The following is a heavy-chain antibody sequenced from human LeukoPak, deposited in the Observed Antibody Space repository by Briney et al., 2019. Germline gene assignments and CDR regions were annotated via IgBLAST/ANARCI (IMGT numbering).Heavy chain of an antibody. Sequence: ASVKVSCKASGYTFISYYIHWVRQAPGQGLEWMGIINPTGGSTIYAQRFQGRVTMTRDKSTSSVYMDLSTLTSEDTAVYYCARAEWSLGGHDAFDIWGQGTMVTVSS. CDR3: ARAEWSLGGHDAFDI. V-gene: IGHV1-46*01. CDR1: GYTFISYY. J-gene: IGHJ3*02. D-gene: IGHD3-3*01. CDR2: INPTGGST.